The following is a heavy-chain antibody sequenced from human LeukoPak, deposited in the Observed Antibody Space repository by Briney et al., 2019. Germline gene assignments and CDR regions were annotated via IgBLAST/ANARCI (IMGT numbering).Heavy chain of an antibody. Sequence: PSETLSLTCTVSGGSISTFYWSWIRQPAGKGLEWIGRTHTSGSTNYNPSLKSRVTMSVDTSKNQFSLRLSSVTAADTGVYYCARSIDYSSVYWGQGTLVTVSS. V-gene: IGHV4-4*07. CDR2: THTSGST. J-gene: IGHJ4*02. CDR1: GGSISTFY. D-gene: IGHD6-25*01. CDR3: ARSIDYSSVY.